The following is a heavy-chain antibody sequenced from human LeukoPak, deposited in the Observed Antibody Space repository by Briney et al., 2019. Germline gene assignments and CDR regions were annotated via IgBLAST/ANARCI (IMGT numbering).Heavy chain of an antibody. D-gene: IGHD2-2*01. CDR3: ARDNAA. V-gene: IGHV3-7*01. Sequence: GGSLRLSCAASGFTFSSNWMSWARQAPGKGLEWEATIQPDGSEKYHVDSVKGRFTISRDNAKNALYPQTNSLRAEDTAVYYCARDNAAWGQGTLVAVSS. CDR1: GFTFSSNW. J-gene: IGHJ4*02. CDR2: IQPDGSEK.